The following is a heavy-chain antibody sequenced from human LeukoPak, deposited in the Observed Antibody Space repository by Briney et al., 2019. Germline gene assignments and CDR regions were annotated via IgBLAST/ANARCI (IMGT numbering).Heavy chain of an antibody. CDR3: ARDPGVVAFHYLDY. J-gene: IGHJ4*02. V-gene: IGHV3-23*01. CDR2: IGGSSGST. CDR1: GFTFSSHA. D-gene: IGHD3-3*01. Sequence: GGSLRLSCAASGFTFSSHAMAWVRQAPGKGLGWVSAIGGSSGSTYYADSVKGRFTISRDNSKNTVYLQMNNPRADDTAVYYCARDPGVVAFHYLDYWGQGTLVTVSS.